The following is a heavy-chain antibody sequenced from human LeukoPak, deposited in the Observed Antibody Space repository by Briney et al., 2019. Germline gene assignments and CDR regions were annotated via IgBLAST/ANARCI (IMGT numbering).Heavy chain of an antibody. CDR2: ISYDGSNK. J-gene: IGHJ3*02. V-gene: IGHV3-30*04. Sequence: GGSLRLSCAASAFTFSSYAMHWVRQAPGKGLEWVAVISYDGSNKYYADSVKGRFTISRDNSKNTLYLQMNSLRAEDTAVYYCAKGRTRYCSSTSCYGEDAFDIWGQGTMVTVSS. D-gene: IGHD2-2*01. CDR3: AKGRTRYCSSTSCYGEDAFDI. CDR1: AFTFSSYA.